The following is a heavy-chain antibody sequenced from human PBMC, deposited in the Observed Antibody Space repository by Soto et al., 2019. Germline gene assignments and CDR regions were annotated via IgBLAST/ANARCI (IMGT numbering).Heavy chain of an antibody. J-gene: IGHJ5*02. CDR2: ISSNGDST. Sequence: GSLRLSCAASGFTFSTYSMHWVRQAPGKGLEYVSGISSNGDSTYYANSVKDRFSISRDNSKNILYLQMASLRAEDMAVYYCARDPYYAQWGFDPWGQGNLVTVSS. D-gene: IGHD2-2*01. CDR3: ARDPYYAQWGFDP. V-gene: IGHV3-64*01. CDR1: GFTFSTYS.